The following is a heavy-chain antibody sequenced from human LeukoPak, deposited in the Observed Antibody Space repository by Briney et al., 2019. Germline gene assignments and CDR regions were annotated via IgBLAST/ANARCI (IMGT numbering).Heavy chain of an antibody. CDR3: WDSH. CDR2: ISPDGREK. D-gene: IGHD5-24*01. V-gene: IGHV3-7*01. CDR1: GFTFSNFW. J-gene: IGHJ4*02. Sequence: PGGSLRLSCSASGFTFSNFWMTWVRQAPGKGLECLANISPDGREKYYMDSVKGRFTISRDNTKNSLYLQMSSLRADYCARDLNWDSHWGQGTPVTVSS.